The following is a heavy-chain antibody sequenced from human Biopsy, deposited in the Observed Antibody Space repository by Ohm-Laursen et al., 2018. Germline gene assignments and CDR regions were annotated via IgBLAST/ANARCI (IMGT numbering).Heavy chain of an antibody. CDR1: GFTFSIYG. CDR2: IWYDGSNK. V-gene: IGHV3-33*01. D-gene: IGHD3-22*01. Sequence: SLRLSCTASGFTFSIYGMHWVRQAPGKGLEWVAVIWYDGSNKYYADSVKGRFTISRDDPKNTLYLQMNSLRAEDTAVYYCAREGDDSSGYTPHYFGYWGQRTLVTVSS. J-gene: IGHJ4*02. CDR3: AREGDDSSGYTPHYFGY.